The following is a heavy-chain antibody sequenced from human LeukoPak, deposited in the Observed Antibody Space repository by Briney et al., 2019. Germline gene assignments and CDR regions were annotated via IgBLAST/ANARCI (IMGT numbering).Heavy chain of an antibody. CDR3: ARVAAKTVDY. CDR2: IYYSGST. J-gene: IGHJ4*02. Sequence: SETLSLTCTVSGGSISSSSYYWGWIRQPPGKGLEWIGSIYYSGSTYYNPSLKSRVTISVDTSKNQFSLKLNSVTAADTAVYYCARVAAKTVDYWGQGTLVTVSS. D-gene: IGHD2-15*01. V-gene: IGHV4-39*07. CDR1: GGSISSSSYY.